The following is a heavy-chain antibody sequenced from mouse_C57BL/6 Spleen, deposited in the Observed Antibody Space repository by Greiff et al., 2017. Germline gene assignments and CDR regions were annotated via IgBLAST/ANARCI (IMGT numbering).Heavy chain of an antibody. CDR3: ARRRYDYDGFAY. Sequence: EVQLQQSGPELVKPGASVKISCKASGYTFTDYYMNWVKQSHGKSLEWIGDINPNNGGTSYNQKFKGKATLTVDKSSSTAYMELRRLTSEDSAVYYCARRRYDYDGFAYWGQGTLVTVSA. D-gene: IGHD2-4*01. V-gene: IGHV1-26*01. CDR2: INPNNGGT. J-gene: IGHJ3*01. CDR1: GYTFTDYY.